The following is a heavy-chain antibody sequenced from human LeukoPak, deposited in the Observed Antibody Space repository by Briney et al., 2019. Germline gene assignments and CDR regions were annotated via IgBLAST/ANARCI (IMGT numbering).Heavy chain of an antibody. CDR2: IYSGGST. CDR1: GFTVSSNY. J-gene: IGHJ4*02. Sequence: GGSLRLSCAASGFTVSSNYMSWVRQAPGKGLERVSVIYSGGSTYYADSVKGRFTISRDNSKNTLYLQMNSLRAEDTAVYYCASLYSSSWSPLGYWGQGTLVTVSS. D-gene: IGHD6-13*01. V-gene: IGHV3-53*01. CDR3: ASLYSSSWSPLGY.